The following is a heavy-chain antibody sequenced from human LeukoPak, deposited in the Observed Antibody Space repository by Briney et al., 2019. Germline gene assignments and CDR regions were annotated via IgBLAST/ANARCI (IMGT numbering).Heavy chain of an antibody. D-gene: IGHD3-10*01. Sequence: GGSLRLSCAASGFTFSSYSMNWVRQAPGKGLEWVSSISSSSSYIYYADSVKGRFTISRDNAKNSLYLQMSSLRAEDTAVYYCARGYITMVRGVIIGGFDYWGQGTLVTVS. CDR3: ARGYITMVRGVIIGGFDY. CDR2: ISSSSSYI. CDR1: GFTFSSYS. V-gene: IGHV3-21*01. J-gene: IGHJ4*02.